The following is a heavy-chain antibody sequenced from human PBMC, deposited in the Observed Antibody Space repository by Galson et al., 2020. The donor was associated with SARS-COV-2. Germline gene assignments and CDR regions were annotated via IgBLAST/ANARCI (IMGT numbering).Heavy chain of an antibody. Sequence: SETLSLTCTVSGGSISSGSYHWSWIRQPAGKGLAWIGRIYTSGSTNYNPSLKSRVTTTVDTSKNQFSLKLSSVTAADTAVYYCASAAGQLWCGELLCSYNWFDPWGQGTLVTVSS. CDR3: ASAAGQLWCGELLCSYNWFDP. CDR2: IYTSGST. V-gene: IGHV4-61*02. J-gene: IGHJ5*02. D-gene: IGHD3-10*01. CDR1: GGSISSGSYH.